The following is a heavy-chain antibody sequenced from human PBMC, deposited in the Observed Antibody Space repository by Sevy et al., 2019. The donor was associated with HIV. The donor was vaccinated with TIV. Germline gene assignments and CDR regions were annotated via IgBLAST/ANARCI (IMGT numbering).Heavy chain of an antibody. V-gene: IGHV1-46*03. CDR2: INSSGGST. CDR3: AREVSADYDTRGYVGGGLDY. D-gene: IGHD3-22*01. Sequence: ATAKVSCKASGYNFINYYIHWVRQAPGQGLEWMGIINSSGGSTSYSQKFQGRVTMTRDTSTTTVYMELSSLRSEDTAVYYCAREVSADYDTRGYVGGGLDYWGQGTLVTVSS. CDR1: GYNFINYY. J-gene: IGHJ4*02.